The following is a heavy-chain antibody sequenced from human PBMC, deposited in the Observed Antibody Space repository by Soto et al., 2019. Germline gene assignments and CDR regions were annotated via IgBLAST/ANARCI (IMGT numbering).Heavy chain of an antibody. D-gene: IGHD3-10*01. V-gene: IGHV4-31*03. CDR2: IYYSGST. CDR1: GGSISSGGYY. Sequence: ASETLSLTCTVSGGSISSGGYYWSWIRQHPGKGLEWIGYIYYSGSTYYNPSLKSRVTMSVDTSKNQFSLKLSSVTAADTAVYYCARVRPGSGSYYNEPYFDYWGQGTLVTVSS. CDR3: ARVRPGSGSYYNEPYFDY. J-gene: IGHJ4*02.